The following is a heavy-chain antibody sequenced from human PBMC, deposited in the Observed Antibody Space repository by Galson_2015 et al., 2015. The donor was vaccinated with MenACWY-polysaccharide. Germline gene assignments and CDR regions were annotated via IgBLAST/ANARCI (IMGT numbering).Heavy chain of an antibody. CDR3: ARDGHHYAMDV. CDR2: MKGDGSEE. CDR1: AFPFSYYW. V-gene: IGHV3-7*01. J-gene: IGHJ6*02. Sequence: SLRLSCAASAFPFSYYWMSWARQAPGKGLEWVANMKGDGSEEYYVDSVKGRFTISRDNAKNSLYLQLTSLRAEDTAVYYCARDGHHYAMDVWGQGTTVIVS.